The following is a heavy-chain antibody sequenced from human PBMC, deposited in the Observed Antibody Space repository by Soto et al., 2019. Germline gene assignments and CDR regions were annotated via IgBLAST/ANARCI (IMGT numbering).Heavy chain of an antibody. CDR3: ARPPGYISDWYYFDL. V-gene: IGHV1-2*02. Sequence: GASVKVSCKASGYTFTGYYMHCVRQAPGQGFGWMGRISPKSGGTNYAQKFQGRVTMTWDTSLNTAYMELSSLISEDTAVYYCARPPGYISDWYYFDLWGQGTLVTVSS. D-gene: IGHD6-19*01. J-gene: IGHJ4*02. CDR1: GYTFTGYY. CDR2: ISPKSGGT.